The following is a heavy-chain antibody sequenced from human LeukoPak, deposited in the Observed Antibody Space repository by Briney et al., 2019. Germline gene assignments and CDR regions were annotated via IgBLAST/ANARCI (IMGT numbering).Heavy chain of an antibody. Sequence: PGGSLRLSCAASGFTFSSYEMNWVRQAPGKGLEWLSYITSNGNTIYYADSVRGRFTISRDNAKNSVYLQMNSLRAEDTAVYYCARSYGPTADYWGQGTLVTVSS. J-gene: IGHJ4*02. D-gene: IGHD1-26*01. CDR2: ITSNGNTI. CDR1: GFTFSSYE. CDR3: ARSYGPTADY. V-gene: IGHV3-48*03.